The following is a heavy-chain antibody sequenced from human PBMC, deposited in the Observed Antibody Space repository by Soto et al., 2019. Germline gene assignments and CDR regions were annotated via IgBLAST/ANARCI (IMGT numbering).Heavy chain of an antibody. CDR2: IYYRGNT. Sequence: QLQLQESGPGLVKPSETLSLTCSVSGDSINSDNYYWGWIRQPPGKGLEWIGSIYYRGNTYYNPSLKTRVTISLDKSKSQSSQNLNSVTAADSAVYLCARLEGLATISYYFDYWGQGTLVTVSS. J-gene: IGHJ4*02. CDR3: ARLEGLATISYYFDY. CDR1: GDSINSDNYY. V-gene: IGHV4-39*01. D-gene: IGHD3-9*01.